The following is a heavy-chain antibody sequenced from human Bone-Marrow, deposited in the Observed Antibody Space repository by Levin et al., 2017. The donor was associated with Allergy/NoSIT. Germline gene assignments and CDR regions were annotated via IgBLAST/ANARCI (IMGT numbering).Heavy chain of an antibody. Sequence: RSQTLSLTCTVSGDSITRSNWWTWVRHAPGKGLEWIGEVHHGGTPNYNPSLLGRVTVSLDKSNNQFSLTLNSVTAADTAVYFCARDGSGSDLPYWGQGTLVTVSS. D-gene: IGHD3-10*01. J-gene: IGHJ4*02. CDR2: VHHGGTP. CDR3: ARDGSGSDLPY. V-gene: IGHV4/OR15-8*02. CDR1: GDSITRSNW.